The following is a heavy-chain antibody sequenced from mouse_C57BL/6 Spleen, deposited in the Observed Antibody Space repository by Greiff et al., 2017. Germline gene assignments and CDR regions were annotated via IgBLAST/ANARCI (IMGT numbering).Heavy chain of an antibody. CDR1: GYAFSSYW. D-gene: IGHD1-1*01. CDR3: ARSDYYGSSPYAMDY. J-gene: IGHJ4*01. Sequence: VQVVESGAELVKPGASVKISCKASGYAFSSYWMNWVKQRPGKGLEWIGQIYPGDGDTNYNGKFKGKATLTADKSSSTAYMQLSSLTSEDSAVYFCARSDYYGSSPYAMDYWGQGTSVTVSS. CDR2: IYPGDGDT. V-gene: IGHV1-80*01.